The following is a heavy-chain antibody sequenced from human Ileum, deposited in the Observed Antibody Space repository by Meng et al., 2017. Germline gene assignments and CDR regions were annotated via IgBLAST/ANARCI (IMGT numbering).Heavy chain of an antibody. Sequence: GPGLVEPYQTLFTTPTASGRVNCNASYYCSWVRQFPWKGLELVGYIDCSWSTYYNPSLKSRVAKSIDTSNMPFALKLSSVTAAVTAVYYCARVPSGGLGVCGWFDPWGQGTLVTVSS. CDR1: GRVNCNASYY. V-gene: IGHV4-31*03. D-gene: IGHD3-16*01. CDR3: ARVPSGGLGVCGWFDP. CDR2: IDCSWST. J-gene: IGHJ5*02.